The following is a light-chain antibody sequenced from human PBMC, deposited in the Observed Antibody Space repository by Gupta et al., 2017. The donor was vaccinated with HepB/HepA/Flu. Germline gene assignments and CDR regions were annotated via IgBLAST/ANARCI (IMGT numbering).Light chain of an antibody. CDR1: QSVSSNF. J-gene: IGKJ1*01. CDR3: QQEGNSPQT. V-gene: IGKV3-20*01. CDR2: GAS. Sequence: IVLTQSPGTLSLSPGERATLSCRASQSVSSNFLAWYQQKPGQAPRLLIYGASSRATGIPDRYSGSGSETEFALTISRLEPEDFAVYYCQQEGNSPQTFGQGTKVEI.